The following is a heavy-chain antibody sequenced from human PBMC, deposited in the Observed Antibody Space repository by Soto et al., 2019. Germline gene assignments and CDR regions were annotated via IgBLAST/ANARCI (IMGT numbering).Heavy chain of an antibody. D-gene: IGHD4-17*01. CDR2: INPSGGST. Sequence: QVQLVQSGAEVKKPGASVKVSCKASGNTFTSNYLHWVRQAPGQGLEWMGIINPSGGSTSYAQSFPGRLTMTGAPSPSTVYMVLSSLRSEDTAVYSCASGYGDYVWYFDLWGRGTLVTVSS. J-gene: IGHJ2*01. CDR3: ASGYGDYVWYFDL. CDR1: GNTFTSNY. V-gene: IGHV1-46*03.